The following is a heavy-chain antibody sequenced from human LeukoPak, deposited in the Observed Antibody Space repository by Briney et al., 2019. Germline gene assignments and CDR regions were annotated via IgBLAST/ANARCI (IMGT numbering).Heavy chain of an antibody. J-gene: IGHJ4*02. V-gene: IGHV3-7*05. Sequence: PGGSLRLSCAASGFTFSSYWMSWVRQAPGKGLEWVANIKQDGSEKYYVDSVKGRFTISRDNAKNSLYLQMNSLRAEDTAVYYCARDYPPPPVAGPYYFDNWGQGTLVTVSS. CDR2: IKQDGSEK. CDR3: ARDYPPPPVAGPYYFDN. D-gene: IGHD6-19*01. CDR1: GFTFSSYW.